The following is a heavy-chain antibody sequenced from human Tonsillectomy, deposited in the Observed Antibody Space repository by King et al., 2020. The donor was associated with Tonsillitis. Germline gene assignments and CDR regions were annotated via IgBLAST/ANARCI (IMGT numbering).Heavy chain of an antibody. CDR3: ARDPTGWYYGSDY. Sequence: KLQGRVTMTTDTSTSTAYMELRSLRSDDTAVYYCARDPTGWYYGSDYWGQGTLVTVSS. J-gene: IGHJ4*02. V-gene: IGHV1-18*01. D-gene: IGHD6-19*01.